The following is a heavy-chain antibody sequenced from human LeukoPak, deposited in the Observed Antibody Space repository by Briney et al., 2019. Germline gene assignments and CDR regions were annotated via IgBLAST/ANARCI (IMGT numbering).Heavy chain of an antibody. CDR1: GGSISSYY. D-gene: IGHD3-22*01. Sequence: SETLSLTCTVSGGSISSYYWSWIRQPPGKGLEWIGYIYYSGSTNYNPSLKSRVTISVDTSKNQFSLKLSSVTAADTAVYYCASGDYYDSGGSFDYWGQGTLVTVSS. CDR3: ASGDYYDSGGSFDY. J-gene: IGHJ4*02. V-gene: IGHV4-59*01. CDR2: IYYSGST.